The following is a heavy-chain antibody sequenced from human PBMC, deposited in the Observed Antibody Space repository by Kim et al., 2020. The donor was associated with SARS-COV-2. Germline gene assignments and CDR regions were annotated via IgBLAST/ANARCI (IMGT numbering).Heavy chain of an antibody. Sequence: NPSLKSRVTKSVDTSKNQFSLKLSSVTAADTSVYYCARVCYGSGTYYIGYCGQGTLVTVSS. D-gene: IGHD3-10*01. V-gene: IGHV4-31*02. J-gene: IGHJ4*02. CDR3: ARVCYGSGTYYIGY.